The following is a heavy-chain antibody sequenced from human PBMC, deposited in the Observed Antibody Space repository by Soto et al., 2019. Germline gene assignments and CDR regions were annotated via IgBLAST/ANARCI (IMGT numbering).Heavy chain of an antibody. V-gene: IGHV3-21*04. CDR3: AKGVRFLEWSMDV. J-gene: IGHJ6*02. D-gene: IGHD3-3*01. Sequence: GSLRLSCAASGFTFTRYSMNWVRQAPGKGLEWVSSISSTTNYIYYADSMKGRFTVSRDNAKNSVYLQMNSLRAEDTAVYYCAKGVRFLEWSMDVWGQGTTVTVS. CDR2: ISSTTNYI. CDR1: GFTFTRYS.